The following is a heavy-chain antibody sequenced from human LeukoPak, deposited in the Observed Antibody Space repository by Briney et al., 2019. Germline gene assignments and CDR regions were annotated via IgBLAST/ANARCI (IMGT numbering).Heavy chain of an antibody. CDR3: AKAMTTVTPYFDY. V-gene: IGHV3-9*01. D-gene: IGHD4-17*01. CDR2: ISWNSGSI. Sequence: GGSLRLSCAASGFTFDDYAMHWVRQAPGKGLEWVSGISWNSGSIGYADSVKGRFTISRDNAKNSLYLQMNSLRAEETALYYCAKAMTTVTPYFDYWGQGTLVTVSS. J-gene: IGHJ4*02. CDR1: GFTFDDYA.